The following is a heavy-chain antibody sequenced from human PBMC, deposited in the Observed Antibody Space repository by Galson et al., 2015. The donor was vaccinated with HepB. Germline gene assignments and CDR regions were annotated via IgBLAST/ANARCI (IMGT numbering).Heavy chain of an antibody. Sequence: SLRLSCAASGFTFSTHAMHWVRQAPGKGLEWVTIISYDASNKYYADSVNGRFTISRDNSKNTLYLQMNSLRADDTAVYYCARDRGYCSSASCLKNHFDYWGQGTLVTVSS. CDR3: ARDRGYCSSASCLKNHFDY. V-gene: IGHV3-30-3*01. CDR1: GFTFSTHA. D-gene: IGHD2-2*01. J-gene: IGHJ4*02. CDR2: ISYDASNK.